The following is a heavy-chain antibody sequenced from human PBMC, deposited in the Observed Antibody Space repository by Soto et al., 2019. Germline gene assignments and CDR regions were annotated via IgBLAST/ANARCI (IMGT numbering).Heavy chain of an antibody. V-gene: IGHV3-23*01. CDR1: GFNFSSYA. D-gene: IGHD2-8*01. CDR2: ISGSGGST. CDR3: AKRIVLYPYYYYGMDV. Sequence: GGSLRLSCVASGFNFSSYAMSWVRQAPGKGLEWVSAISGSGGSTYYADSVKGRFTISRDNSKNTLYLQMNSLRAEDTAVYYCAKRIVLYPYYYYGMDVWGQGTTVTVSS. J-gene: IGHJ6*02.